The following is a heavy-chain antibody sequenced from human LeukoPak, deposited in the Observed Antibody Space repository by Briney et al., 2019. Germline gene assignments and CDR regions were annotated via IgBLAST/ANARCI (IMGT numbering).Heavy chain of an antibody. D-gene: IGHD4-17*01. CDR2: IYHSGST. CDR1: GGSFSGYY. V-gene: IGHV4-34*01. J-gene: IGHJ4*02. CDR3: ARQSYGDYGDWYFDY. Sequence: SETLSLTCAVYGGSFSGYYWSWIRQPPGKGLEWIGEIYHSGSTNYNPSLKSRVTISVDKSKNQFSLKLSSVPAADTAVYYCARQSYGDYGDWYFDYWGQGTLVTVSS.